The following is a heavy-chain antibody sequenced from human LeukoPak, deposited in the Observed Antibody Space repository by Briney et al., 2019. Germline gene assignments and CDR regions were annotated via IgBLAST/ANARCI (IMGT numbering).Heavy chain of an antibody. Sequence: QTGGSLRLSCAASGFTFSSYGMHWVRQAPGKGLEWVAFIRYDGSNKYYADSVKGRFTISRDNSKNTLYLQMNSLRAEDTAVYYCAKDSSVPAAMSYGSPNYWGQGTLVTVSS. V-gene: IGHV3-30*02. CDR3: AKDSSVPAAMSYGSPNY. CDR1: GFTFSSYG. CDR2: IRYDGSNK. D-gene: IGHD2-2*01. J-gene: IGHJ4*02.